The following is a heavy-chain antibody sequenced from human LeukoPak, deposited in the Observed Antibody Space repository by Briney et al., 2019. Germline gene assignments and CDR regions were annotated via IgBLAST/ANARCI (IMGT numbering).Heavy chain of an antibody. Sequence: GGSLRLSCAASGFTFSIYTMNWVRQAPGKGLEWVSYISSSSSYTNYADSVKGRFTISRDNAKNSLYLQMNSLRAEDTSVYYCARLPGATDYYYYGMDVWGQGTTVTVSS. CDR1: GFTFSIYT. J-gene: IGHJ6*02. V-gene: IGHV3-21*05. CDR2: ISSSSSYT. D-gene: IGHD1-26*01. CDR3: ARLPGATDYYYYGMDV.